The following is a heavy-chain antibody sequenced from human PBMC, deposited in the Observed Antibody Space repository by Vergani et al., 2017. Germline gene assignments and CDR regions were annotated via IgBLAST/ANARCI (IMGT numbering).Heavy chain of an antibody. CDR2: LSASDRRT. Sequence: EVQVVESGGGLIKPGGSLRLSCVVSGITFKNAWINWVRQAPGKGLEWVSTLSASDRRTHYADSVKGRFTISRDDSKNTVYLQINSLRAEDTAFYYCADLYGDDVFSPFWGQGTLVTVSS. V-gene: IGHV3-23*04. CDR3: ADLYGDDVFSPF. CDR1: GITFKNAW. D-gene: IGHD2-21*01. J-gene: IGHJ4*02.